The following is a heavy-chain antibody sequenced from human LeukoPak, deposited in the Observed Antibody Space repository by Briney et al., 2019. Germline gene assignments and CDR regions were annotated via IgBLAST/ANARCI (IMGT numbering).Heavy chain of an antibody. CDR1: GYTFTSYD. CDR3: AREVAYCSSTSCPGVP. CDR2: MNPNSGNT. Sequence: GASVKVSCKASGYTFTSYDINWVQQATGQGLEWMGWMNPNSGNTGYAQKFQGRVTMTRNTSISTAYMELSSLRSEDTAVYYCAREVAYCSSTSCPGVPWGQGTLVTVSS. V-gene: IGHV1-8*01. D-gene: IGHD2-2*01. J-gene: IGHJ4*02.